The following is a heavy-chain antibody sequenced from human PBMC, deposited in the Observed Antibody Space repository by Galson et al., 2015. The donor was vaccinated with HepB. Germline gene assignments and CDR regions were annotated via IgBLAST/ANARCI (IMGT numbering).Heavy chain of an antibody. CDR1: GFTFRNNG. D-gene: IGHD2-2*01. V-gene: IGHV3-30*18. CDR3: AKERVVPAAIPLEY. Sequence: SLRLPCAASGFTFRNNGMYWVRQAPGKGLEWVETVSSDGNNEYNANSVKGRFTISRDNSKNAVYLQMNSLRTEDTAVYFCAKERVVPAAIPLEYWGQGTQVIVTS. CDR2: VSSDGNNE. J-gene: IGHJ4*02.